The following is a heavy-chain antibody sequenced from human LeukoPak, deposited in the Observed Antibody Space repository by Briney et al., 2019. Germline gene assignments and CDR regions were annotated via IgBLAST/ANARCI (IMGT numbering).Heavy chain of an antibody. Sequence: SETLSLTCTVSGDSSTSVTDYWAWIRQPPGKGLEWIASGDYSGGTYYNPSLESRVAISVDTSKNQFSLKLSSVNAADTAVYYCARRLTRNSSGYATYFFDYWGQGTLVTVSS. J-gene: IGHJ4*02. V-gene: IGHV4-39*01. D-gene: IGHD3-22*01. CDR3: ARRLTRNSSGYATYFFDY. CDR2: GDYSGGT. CDR1: GDSSTSVTDY.